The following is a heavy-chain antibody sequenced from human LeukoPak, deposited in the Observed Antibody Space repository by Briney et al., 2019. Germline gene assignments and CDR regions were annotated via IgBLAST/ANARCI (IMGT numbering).Heavy chain of an antibody. V-gene: IGHV3-48*03. CDR1: GFTFSTYE. Sequence: PGGSLRLSCAASGFTFSTYEVNWVRQAPGKGLEWVSYISSSGSTRHYADSVKGRFTISRDNAKNTLYLQMNSLRAEDTAVYYCARSRTYGDYGRGLDYWGQGTLVTVSS. D-gene: IGHD4-17*01. CDR2: ISSSGSTR. J-gene: IGHJ4*02. CDR3: ARSRTYGDYGRGLDY.